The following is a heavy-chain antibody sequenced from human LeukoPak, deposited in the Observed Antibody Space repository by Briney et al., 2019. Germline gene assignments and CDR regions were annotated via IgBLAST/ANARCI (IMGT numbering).Heavy chain of an antibody. CDR1: GFTFSSYG. D-gene: IGHD3-22*01. J-gene: IGHJ1*01. CDR2: IRYDGGNK. V-gene: IGHV3-30*02. Sequence: PGGSLRLSCAASGFTFSSYGMHWVRQAPGKGLEWVAFIRYDGGNKYYADSVKGRFTISRDNSKNTLYLQMNSLRAEDTAVYYCAKGEDDSSGYYYGGAEYFQHWGQGTLVTVSS. CDR3: AKGEDDSSGYYYGGAEYFQH.